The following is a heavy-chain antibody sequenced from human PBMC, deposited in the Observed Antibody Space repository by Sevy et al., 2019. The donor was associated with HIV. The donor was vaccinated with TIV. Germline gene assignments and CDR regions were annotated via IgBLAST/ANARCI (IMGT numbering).Heavy chain of an antibody. Sequence: GGSLRLSCAASGFTFSSYAMSWVRQAPGKGLEWVSAISGSGGSTYYADSVKGRFTISRDNSKNTLYLQMNSLRAEDTAVHYCAKVGAPNHYYDRSTFWSYVYFDLWGRGTLVTASS. CDR2: ISGSGGST. CDR3: AKVGAPNHYYDRSTFWSYVYFDL. D-gene: IGHD3-22*01. V-gene: IGHV3-23*01. J-gene: IGHJ2*01. CDR1: GFTFSSYA.